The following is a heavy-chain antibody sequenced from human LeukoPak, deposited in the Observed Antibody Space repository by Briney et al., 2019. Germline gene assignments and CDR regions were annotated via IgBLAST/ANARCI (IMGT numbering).Heavy chain of an antibody. D-gene: IGHD3-22*01. V-gene: IGHV4-39*01. CDR2: IHHSGST. J-gene: IGHJ4*02. CDR3: ARHPSGSSFDY. CDR1: GASISISSYY. Sequence: KSSETLSLTRTVSGASISISSYYWGWIRQPPGRGLEWIATIHHSGSTYHNPSLKSRVTMSVDTSKNQFSLKLSSLTAADTAVYYCARHPSGSSFDYWGQGTLVTVSS.